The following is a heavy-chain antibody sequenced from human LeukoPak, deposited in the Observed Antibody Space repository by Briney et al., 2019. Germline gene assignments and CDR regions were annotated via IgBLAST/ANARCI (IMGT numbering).Heavy chain of an antibody. J-gene: IGHJ3*02. D-gene: IGHD3-16*01. CDR2: INPSGGST. V-gene: IGHV1-46*01. Sequence: GASVKVSCKASGYTFTSYHMHWVRQAPGQGLEWMGIINPSGGSTNYAQRFRGRVTMTRDMSTGTVYMELSSLTSEDTAVYYCARGGLRTAFDIWGQGTMVTVSS. CDR3: ARGGLRTAFDI. CDR1: GYTFTSYH.